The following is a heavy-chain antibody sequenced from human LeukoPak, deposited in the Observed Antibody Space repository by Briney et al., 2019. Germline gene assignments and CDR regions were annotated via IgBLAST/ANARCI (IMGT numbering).Heavy chain of an antibody. V-gene: IGHV3-23*01. J-gene: IGHJ4*02. CDR1: GFTFSNSP. CDR3: AKDGRSHPADY. CDR2: ISMSGDAT. Sequence: GGSQRLSCAASGFTFSNSPMSWARQAPGKGLEWVSGISMSGDATYYADSVKGRFTISRDNSKNTLYLQMNSVRAEDTALYYCAKDGRSHPADYWGQGTLVTVSS. D-gene: IGHD1-26*01.